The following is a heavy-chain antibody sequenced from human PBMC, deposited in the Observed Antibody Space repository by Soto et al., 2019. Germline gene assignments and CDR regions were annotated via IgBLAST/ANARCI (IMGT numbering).Heavy chain of an antibody. J-gene: IGHJ4*02. CDR3: ARCPPQEY. Sequence: QVQLVESGGGVVQPGRSLRLSCAASGFTFSSYGMHWVRQAPGKGLEWVAVIWYDGSNKYYADSVKGRFPISRDNSKNTMYLQMKSKSAEDTAVYYCARCPPQEYWGQGALVTGSS. CDR2: IWYDGSNK. V-gene: IGHV3-33*01. CDR1: GFTFSSYG.